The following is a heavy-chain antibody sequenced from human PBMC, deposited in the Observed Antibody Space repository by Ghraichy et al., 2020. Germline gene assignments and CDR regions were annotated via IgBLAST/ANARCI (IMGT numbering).Heavy chain of an antibody. CDR2: IWYDGSNN. V-gene: IGHV3-33*08. CDR1: GFTVSSYY. J-gene: IGHJ4*02. D-gene: IGHD5-12*01. CDR3: AIGSVDIVATLLFDF. Sequence: GGSLRLSCAASGFTVSSYYMLWVRQAPGKGLEWVAVIWYDGSNNYYADFVKGRFTISRDNSKNTLYLQMNSLRAEHTAVYYCAIGSVDIVATLLFDFWGQGTMVTVSS.